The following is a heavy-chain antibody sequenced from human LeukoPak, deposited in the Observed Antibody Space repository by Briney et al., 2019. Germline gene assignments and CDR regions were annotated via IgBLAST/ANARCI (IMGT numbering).Heavy chain of an antibody. CDR1: GFTFSNYW. Sequence: PGGSLRLSCAASGFTFSNYWMHWVRQAPGKGLVWVSRINSDGSSLSYADSVKGRFTVSRDNAKNILYLQMNSLRAEDTAVYYCTRWQDIWGQGTMVTVSS. V-gene: IGHV3-74*01. J-gene: IGHJ3*02. CDR3: TRWQDI. CDR2: INSDGSSL.